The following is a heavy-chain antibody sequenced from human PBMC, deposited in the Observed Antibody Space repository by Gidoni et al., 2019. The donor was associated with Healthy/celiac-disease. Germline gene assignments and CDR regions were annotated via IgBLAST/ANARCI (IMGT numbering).Heavy chain of an antibody. Sequence: QVQLVQSGAEVKKPGSSVKVSCKASGGTFSSYAISWVRQAPGQGLEWMGGIIPIFGTASYAQKFQGRVTITADKSTSTAYMELSSLRSEDTAVYYCARDLEGRCSSTSCYTGTWDGMDVWGQGTTVTVSS. D-gene: IGHD2-2*02. V-gene: IGHV1-69*06. CDR1: GGTFSSYA. CDR3: ARDLEGRCSSTSCYTGTWDGMDV. J-gene: IGHJ6*02. CDR2: IIPIFGTA.